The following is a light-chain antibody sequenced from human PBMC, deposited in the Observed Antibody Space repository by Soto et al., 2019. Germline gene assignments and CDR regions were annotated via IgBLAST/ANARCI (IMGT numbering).Light chain of an antibody. CDR2: GAS. CDR1: QSVSTN. Sequence: EVVMTQSPATLSVSPGERVTLSCRASQSVSTNLAWYQQIPGQAPRLLIHGASTRATGIPARFSGSGSGTEFTLTINSLQSEDFAVYYCQQYNYWPPVTFGQGTRLEIK. CDR3: QQYNYWPPVT. J-gene: IGKJ2*01. V-gene: IGKV3-15*01.